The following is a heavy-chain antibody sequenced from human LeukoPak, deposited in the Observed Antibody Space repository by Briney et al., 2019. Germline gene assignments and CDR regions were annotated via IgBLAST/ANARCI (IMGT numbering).Heavy chain of an antibody. CDR2: ISWNSGNI. D-gene: IGHD2/OR15-2a*01. J-gene: IGHJ6*03. V-gene: IGHV3-9*01. Sequence: PGGSLRLSCAGSGFTFDDYAMHWVRPTPGKGLEWVSGISWNSGNIAYADFVGGRFTISRDNAKNSLSLQMNSLSDEDTAVYYCAKDAYGGATFFYYMDVWGKGTTVTVSS. CDR1: GFTFDDYA. CDR3: AKDAYGGATFFYYMDV.